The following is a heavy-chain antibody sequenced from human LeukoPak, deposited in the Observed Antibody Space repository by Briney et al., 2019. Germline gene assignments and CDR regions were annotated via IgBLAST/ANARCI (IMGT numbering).Heavy chain of an antibody. J-gene: IGHJ4*02. CDR1: GHTFSIYN. V-gene: IGHV1-46*01. Sequence: GASVKVSCRASGHTFSIYNMHWGRQAPGQGPEWMGIINPSGGTSYAQKIQGRVTMTRDTSTTTVYMELSSLRSEDTAVYYCAREGVAATGLDYWGQGTLVTVSS. CDR2: INPSGGT. D-gene: IGHD6-13*01. CDR3: AREGVAATGLDY.